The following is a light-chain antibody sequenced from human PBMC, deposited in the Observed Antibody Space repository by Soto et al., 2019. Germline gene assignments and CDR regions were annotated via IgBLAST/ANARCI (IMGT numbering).Light chain of an antibody. Sequence: DIQMTQSPSTLSASVGDRVIITCRASQSISSWVAWYQQKPGKAPKLLIYKASSLESGVPSRFSGSGSGTEFTLTISSLHPDDFATYYCQQYNTYWTFGQGTKVEIK. CDR3: QQYNTYWT. J-gene: IGKJ1*01. CDR2: KAS. CDR1: QSISSW. V-gene: IGKV1-5*03.